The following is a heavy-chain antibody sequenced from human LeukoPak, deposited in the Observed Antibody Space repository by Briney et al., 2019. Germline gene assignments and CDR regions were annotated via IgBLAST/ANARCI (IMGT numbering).Heavy chain of an antibody. Sequence: GGSVRLSCAASGFSLSRYWMSWVRQAPGQGLEWVANIGKDGSGNHYADSVKGRFTISRDNAKNSLYLQMNSLRADDTAVYYCARDLDYYATDYWGQGTLVTVSS. CDR2: IGKDGSGN. CDR3: ARDLDYYATDY. D-gene: IGHD3/OR15-3a*01. V-gene: IGHV3-7*01. J-gene: IGHJ4*02. CDR1: GFSLSRYW.